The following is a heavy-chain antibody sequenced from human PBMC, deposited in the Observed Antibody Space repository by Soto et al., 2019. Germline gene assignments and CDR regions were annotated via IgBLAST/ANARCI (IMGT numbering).Heavy chain of an antibody. V-gene: IGHV3-23*01. CDR3: ARRNWNYGAFDI. CDR2: ISGSGSST. J-gene: IGHJ3*02. CDR1: GFTFSSYA. D-gene: IGHD1-7*01. Sequence: EVQLLESGGGLVQPGGSLRLSCAASGFTFSSYAMRWVRQAPGKGLEWVSGISGSGSSTYYADSVKGRFTISRDNSKNTLYLQVNSLRADDTAVYYCARRNWNYGAFDIWGQGTMVTVSS.